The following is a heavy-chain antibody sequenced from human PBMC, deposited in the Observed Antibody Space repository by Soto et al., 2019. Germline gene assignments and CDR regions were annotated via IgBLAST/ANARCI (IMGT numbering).Heavy chain of an antibody. J-gene: IGHJ5*02. CDR1: GFTFSSYS. Sequence: EVQLVESGGGLVKPGGSLRLSCAASGFTFSSYSMNWVRQAPGKGLEWVSSISSSSSYIYYADSVKGRFTISRDNAKNPLYLQMNSLRAEDTAVYYCARDLVEMATWWFDPWGQGTLVTVSS. CDR3: ARDLVEMATWWFDP. CDR2: ISSSSSYI. V-gene: IGHV3-21*01. D-gene: IGHD5-12*01.